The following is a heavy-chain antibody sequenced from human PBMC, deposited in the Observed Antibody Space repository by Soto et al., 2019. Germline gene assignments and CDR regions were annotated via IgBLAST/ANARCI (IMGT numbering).Heavy chain of an antibody. CDR3: GRQDDILPGVDY. D-gene: IGHD3-9*01. CDR2: INYSGST. Sequence: SETLSLTCTVSGGSISYYYWSWIRQPPGRGLEWIGYINYSGSTNYNPSLKSRVSISIATSKHHFSLKLSSVSAAATAVYYYGRQDDILPGVDYWGQGTRVTVSS. CDR1: GGSISYYY. J-gene: IGHJ4*02. V-gene: IGHV4-59*08.